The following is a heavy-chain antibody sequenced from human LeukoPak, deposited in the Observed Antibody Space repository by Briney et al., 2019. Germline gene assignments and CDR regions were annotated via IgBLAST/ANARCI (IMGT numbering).Heavy chain of an antibody. V-gene: IGHV3-7*01. CDR1: GFTFSSYG. Sequence: PGGSLRLSCAASGFTFSSYGMHWVRQAPGKGLEWVANIKQDGSEKYYVDSVKGRFTISRDNAKNSLYLQMNSLRAEDTAVYYCAKNWGSLDYWGQGTLVTVSS. D-gene: IGHD7-27*01. J-gene: IGHJ4*02. CDR2: IKQDGSEK. CDR3: AKNWGSLDY.